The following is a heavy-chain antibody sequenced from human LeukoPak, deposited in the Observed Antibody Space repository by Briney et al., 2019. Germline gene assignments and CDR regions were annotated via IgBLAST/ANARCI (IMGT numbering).Heavy chain of an antibody. CDR2: IYPDDSDT. CDR1: GYIFTSYW. D-gene: IGHD2/OR15-2a*01. J-gene: IGHJ4*02. CDR3: ARHNSWTRYLDY. Sequence: GESLKISCKVSGYIFTSYWIGWVRQMPGKGLEWMGIIYPDDSDTRYSPSFQGQVTISADKSINTAYLQWSSLKASDTVMYYCARHNSWTRYLDYWGQGTLVTVSS. V-gene: IGHV5-51*01.